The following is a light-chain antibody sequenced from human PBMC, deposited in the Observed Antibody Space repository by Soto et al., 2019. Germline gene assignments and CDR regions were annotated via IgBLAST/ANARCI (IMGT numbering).Light chain of an antibody. CDR1: QSILSN. CDR3: QQYRNWPRT. J-gene: IGKJ1*01. V-gene: IGKV3-15*01. CDR2: GAS. Sequence: EIVMTQSPATLSVSPGEIATLSFSASQSILSNLAWYQQKPGQAPRLLIYGASTRATDMPGRFSGRGSGTEFTLTISSLQSEDFAVYYCQQYRNWPRTFGQGTKVDIK.